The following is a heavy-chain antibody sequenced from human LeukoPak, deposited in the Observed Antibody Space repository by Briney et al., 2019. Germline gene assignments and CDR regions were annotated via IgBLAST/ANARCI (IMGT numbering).Heavy chain of an antibody. V-gene: IGHV3-23*01. J-gene: IGHJ4*02. Sequence: GGSLRLSCAASGFTFSDYAMAWVRQPPGKGLGWVSPITGRCEAIYYKDSVQVRFTISRGNAKITLYLQMNSLRAEDTALYHCAKDGLYYDLSTHIYYFYYWGQGALVGVSS. CDR2: ITGRCEAI. D-gene: IGHD3-16*01. CDR3: AKDGLYYDLSTHIYYFYY. CDR1: GFTFSDYA.